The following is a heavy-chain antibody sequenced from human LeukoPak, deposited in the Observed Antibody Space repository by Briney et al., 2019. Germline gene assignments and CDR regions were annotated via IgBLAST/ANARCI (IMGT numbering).Heavy chain of an antibody. D-gene: IGHD6-19*01. CDR1: GFTFSSYA. CDR2: ISYDGSNK. V-gene: IGHV3-30-3*01. Sequence: GGSLRLPCAASGFTFSSYAMHWVRQAPGKGLEWVAVISYDGSNKYYADSVKGRFTISRDNSKNTLYLQMNSLRAEDTAVYYCARNSVQWLVLYYYGMDVWGQGTTVTVSS. J-gene: IGHJ6*02. CDR3: ARNSVQWLVLYYYGMDV.